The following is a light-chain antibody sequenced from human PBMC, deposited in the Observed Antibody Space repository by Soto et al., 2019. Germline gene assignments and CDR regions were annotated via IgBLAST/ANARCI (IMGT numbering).Light chain of an antibody. CDR3: SSWTSSTTQV. V-gene: IGLV2-14*01. J-gene: IGLJ2*01. CDR1: SSDVGGYNF. CDR2: EVN. Sequence: QAVVTQPPSASGTPGQTVTISCSGSSSDVGGYNFVSWYQQHPGKAPKLMIFEVNNRPSGVSNRFSGSKSGNTASLTISGLQAEDEADYYCSSWTSSTTQVLGGGTKLTVL.